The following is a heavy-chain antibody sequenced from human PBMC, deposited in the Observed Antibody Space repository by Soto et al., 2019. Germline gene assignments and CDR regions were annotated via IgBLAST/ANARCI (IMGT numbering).Heavy chain of an antibody. CDR3: ASLQSSAPNYYDSSGLPLDV. CDR2: IYHSGST. D-gene: IGHD3-22*01. J-gene: IGHJ6*02. Sequence: SETLSLTCAVSGGSISSSNWWNCVRQPPGKGLEWIGEIYHSGSTNYNPSLKSRVNISVDKSKNQFSLKLSSVTAADTAVYYCASLQSSAPNYYDSSGLPLDVWGQGTTVTVSS. CDR1: GGSISSSNW. V-gene: IGHV4-4*02.